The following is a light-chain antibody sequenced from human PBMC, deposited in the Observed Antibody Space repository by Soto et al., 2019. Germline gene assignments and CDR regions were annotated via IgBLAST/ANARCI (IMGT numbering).Light chain of an antibody. J-gene: IGLJ2*01. CDR3: ATWDQSLRGGI. Sequence: QSVLTQPPSVSAAPGQQVTISCSGSGSNIGTNFVSWYQQVPGTDPKLLFYDNNKRPSGIPDRFSASKSGTSATLGITGLQTGDEAYYYCATWDQSLRGGIFGGGTQLTVL. CDR2: DNN. CDR1: GSNIGTNF. V-gene: IGLV1-51*01.